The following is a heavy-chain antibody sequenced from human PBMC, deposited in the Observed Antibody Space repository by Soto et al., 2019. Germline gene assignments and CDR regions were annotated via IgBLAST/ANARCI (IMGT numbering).Heavy chain of an antibody. Sequence: SETLSLTCAVSGGSISSSNWWSWVRQSPGKGLEWIGEIYQSGSTNYNPSLKSRVIISVDKSKNEFSLRLSSVTAADTALYYCAGINYYGSGSFWFDPWGQGTLVTVSS. CDR1: GGSISSSNW. CDR3: AGINYYGSGSFWFDP. CDR2: IYQSGST. V-gene: IGHV4-4*02. D-gene: IGHD3-10*01. J-gene: IGHJ5*02.